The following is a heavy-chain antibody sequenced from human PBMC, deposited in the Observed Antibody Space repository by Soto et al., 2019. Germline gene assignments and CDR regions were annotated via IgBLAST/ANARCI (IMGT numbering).Heavy chain of an antibody. CDR3: ARGSAYYDFWSGYYSYFDY. V-gene: IGHV1-2*04. J-gene: IGHJ4*02. CDR1: GYTFTGYY. D-gene: IGHD3-3*01. Sequence: ASVKVSCKASGYTFTGYYMHWVRQAPGQGLEWMGWINPNSGGTNYAQKFQGWVTMTRDTSISTAYMELGRLRSDDTAVYYCARGSAYYDFWSGYYSYFDYWGQGTLVTVSS. CDR2: INPNSGGT.